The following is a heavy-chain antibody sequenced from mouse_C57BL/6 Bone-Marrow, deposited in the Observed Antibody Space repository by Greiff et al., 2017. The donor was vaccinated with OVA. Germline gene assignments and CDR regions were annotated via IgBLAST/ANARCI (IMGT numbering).Heavy chain of an antibody. V-gene: IGHV1-69*01. D-gene: IGHD1-1*01. CDR1: GYTFTSYW. CDR3: ARDYYGSSWFAY. Sequence: VQLQQPGAELVMPGASVKLSCKASGYTFTSYWMHWVKQRPGQGLEWIGEIDPSDGYTNYNPKVQGKSTLTVDKSSSTAYMQLSSLTSEDSAVYYCARDYYGSSWFAYWGQGTLVTVSA. J-gene: IGHJ3*01. CDR2: IDPSDGYT.